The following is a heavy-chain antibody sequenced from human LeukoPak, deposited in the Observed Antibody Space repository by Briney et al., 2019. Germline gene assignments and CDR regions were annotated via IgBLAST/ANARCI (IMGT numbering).Heavy chain of an antibody. CDR3: AKASRIQLWSPFDY. V-gene: IGHV3-74*01. D-gene: IGHD5-18*01. J-gene: IGHJ4*02. Sequence: PGGSLRLSCAASGFTFSNNWMHWVRQAPGKGLVWVSRINSDGGTTTYADSVKGRFTISRDNAKNSLYLQMNSLRAEGMALYYCAKASRIQLWSPFDYWGQGTLVTVSS. CDR1: GFTFSNNW. CDR2: INSDGGTT.